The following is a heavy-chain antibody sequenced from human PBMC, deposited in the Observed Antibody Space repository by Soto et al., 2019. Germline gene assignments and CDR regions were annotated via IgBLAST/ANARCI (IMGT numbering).Heavy chain of an antibody. J-gene: IGHJ6*02. Sequence: GASVKVSCKASGYTFTSYGISWVRQAPGQGLEWMGWISAYNGNTNYAQKLQGRVTMTTDTSTSTAYMELRSLRSDDTAVYYCARVESGYCSGGRCYGYYYGMDVWGQGTTVTVSS. D-gene: IGHD2-15*01. V-gene: IGHV1-18*01. CDR2: ISAYNGNT. CDR3: ARVESGYCSGGRCYGYYYGMDV. CDR1: GYTFTSYG.